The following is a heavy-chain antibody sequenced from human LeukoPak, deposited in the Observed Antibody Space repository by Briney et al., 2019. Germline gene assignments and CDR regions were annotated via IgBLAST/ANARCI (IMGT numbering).Heavy chain of an antibody. J-gene: IGHJ4*02. CDR3: AKAAYYYDSSGYYAN. V-gene: IGHV3-23*01. D-gene: IGHD3-22*01. Sequence: GGSLRLSCAASGFTFSSYAMSWVRQAPGKGLEWVSAISGSGGSTYYADSVKGRFTISRDNSKNTLYLQMNSLRAEDTAVYHCAKAAYYYDSSGYYANWGQGTLVTVSS. CDR2: ISGSGGST. CDR1: GFTFSSYA.